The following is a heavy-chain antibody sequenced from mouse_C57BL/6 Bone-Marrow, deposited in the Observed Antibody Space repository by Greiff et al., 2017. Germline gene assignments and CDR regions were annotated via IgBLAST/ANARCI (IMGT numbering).Heavy chain of an antibody. D-gene: IGHD2-5*01. Sequence: QVQLQQPGVELVMPGASVKLSCKASGYTFTSYWMHWVKQRPGQGLEWIGEIDPSDSYTNYNQKFKGKSTLTVDKSSSTAYMQLSSLTSEDSAVYYCAREGYSNYEMDYWGQGTSVTVSS. CDR1: GYTFTSYW. V-gene: IGHV1-69*01. CDR2: IDPSDSYT. J-gene: IGHJ4*01. CDR3: AREGYSNYEMDY.